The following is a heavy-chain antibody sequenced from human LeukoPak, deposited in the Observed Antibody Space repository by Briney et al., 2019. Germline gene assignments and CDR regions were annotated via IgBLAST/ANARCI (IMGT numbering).Heavy chain of an antibody. CDR2: TYYRSKWYN. CDR1: GDSVSNNIAA. CDR3: ARDHVDRGGWYDY. J-gene: IGHJ4*02. V-gene: IGHV6-1*01. Sequence: SQTLSLTCAISGDSVSNNIAAWNWIRPSPSSGLEWLGRTYYRSKWYNDYAISVKSRIAISPDTSKNQFSLQLNSVTPEDTAVYYCARDHVDRGGWYDYWGQGTLVTVSS. D-gene: IGHD6-19*01.